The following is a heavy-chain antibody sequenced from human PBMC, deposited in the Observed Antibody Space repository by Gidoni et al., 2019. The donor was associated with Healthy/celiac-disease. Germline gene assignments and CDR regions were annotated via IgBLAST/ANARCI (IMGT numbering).Heavy chain of an antibody. J-gene: IGHJ4*02. CDR3: ATSYDSSGYIDY. CDR2: INHSGST. D-gene: IGHD3-22*01. V-gene: IGHV4-34*01. Sequence: QVQLQQWGAGLLKPSETLSLTCAVYGGSFSGYYWSWIRQPPGKGLEWIGEINHSGSTNYNPSLKSRVTISVDTSKNQFSLKLSSLTAADTAVYYCATSYDSSGYIDYWGQGTLVTVSS. CDR1: GGSFSGYY.